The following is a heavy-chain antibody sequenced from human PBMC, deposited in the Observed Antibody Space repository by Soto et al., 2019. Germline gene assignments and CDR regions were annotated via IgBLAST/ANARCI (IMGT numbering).Heavy chain of an antibody. J-gene: IGHJ4*02. V-gene: IGHV1-69*01. Sequence: QVQLVQSGAEVKKPGSSVKVSCKASGGTFSSYAISWVRQAPGQGLEWMGGIIPIFGTANYAQKFQGRVTITADESTSTGYMELSSLRSEDTAVYYCARDRVYYYDSSGYYLDYWGQGTLVTVSS. CDR2: IIPIFGTA. CDR1: GGTFSSYA. CDR3: ARDRVYYYDSSGYYLDY. D-gene: IGHD3-22*01.